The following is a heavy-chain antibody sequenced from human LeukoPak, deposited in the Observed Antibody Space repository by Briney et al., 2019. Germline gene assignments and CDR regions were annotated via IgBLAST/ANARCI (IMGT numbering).Heavy chain of an antibody. J-gene: IGHJ1*01. CDR1: GFTFSTHS. D-gene: IGHD3-9*01. CDR2: ITRSSTTI. V-gene: IGHV3-48*02. CDR3: ARSGDYYDTLTGLQH. Sequence: GGSLRLSCAVSGFTFSTHSMNWVRQAPGKGLEWVSYITRSSTTIFYADSVKGRVTISRDNAKNSLYLQMNSLRDEDTAVYYCARSGDYYDTLTGLQHWGQGTLVTVSS.